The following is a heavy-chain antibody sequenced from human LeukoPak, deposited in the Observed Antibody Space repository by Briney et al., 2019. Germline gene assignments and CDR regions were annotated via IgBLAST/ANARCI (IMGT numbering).Heavy chain of an antibody. Sequence: SETLSLTCTVSGGSISSSSYYWGWIRQPPGKGLEWIGSIYYSGSTYYNPSLKSRVTISVDTSKNQFSLKLSSVTAADTAVYYCARGSIGSSGYYYWFDPWGQGTLVTVSS. J-gene: IGHJ5*02. CDR2: IYYSGST. V-gene: IGHV4-39*07. D-gene: IGHD3-22*01. CDR3: ARGSIGSSGYYYWFDP. CDR1: GGSISSSSYY.